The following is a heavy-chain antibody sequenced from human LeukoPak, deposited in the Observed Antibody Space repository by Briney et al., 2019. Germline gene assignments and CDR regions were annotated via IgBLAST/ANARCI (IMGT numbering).Heavy chain of an antibody. CDR1: GYTLTELS. J-gene: IGHJ6*02. V-gene: IGHV1-24*01. CDR2: FDPEDGET. D-gene: IGHD3-16*02. Sequence: GASVKVSCKVSGYTLTELSMHWVRQAPGKGLEWMGGFDPEDGETIYAQKFQGRVTMTEDTSTDTAYMELSSLRSEDTAVYYCATPDPDHYVWGSYRQLPSRGYYGMDVWGQGTTVTVSS. CDR3: ATPDPDHYVWGSYRQLPSRGYYGMDV.